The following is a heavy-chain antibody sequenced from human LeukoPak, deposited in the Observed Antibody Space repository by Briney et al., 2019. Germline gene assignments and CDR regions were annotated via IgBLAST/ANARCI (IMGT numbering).Heavy chain of an antibody. V-gene: IGHV3-33*01. D-gene: IGHD3-10*01. CDR2: IWYDGSNK. CDR1: GFTFSSYG. Sequence: PGGPLRLSCAASGFTFSSYGMHWVRQAPGKGLEWVAVIWYDGSNKYYANSVKGRFTISRDNSKNTLYLQMNSLRAEDTAVYYCARDSNVRGLDYWGQGTLVTVSS. J-gene: IGHJ4*02. CDR3: ARDSNVRGLDY.